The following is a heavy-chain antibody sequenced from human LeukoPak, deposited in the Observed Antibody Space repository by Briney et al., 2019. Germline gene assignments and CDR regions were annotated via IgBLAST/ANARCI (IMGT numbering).Heavy chain of an antibody. V-gene: IGHV3-23*01. CDR2: ISDTSGRL. Sequence: GGSLRLSCAASGFTFSNYAMTWVRQAPGKGLEWVSTISDTSGRLTHADSVLGRFTVSRDNSKNTLFLQMESLRAGDSAVYYCAKGPSGSSHHYFDYWGQGTLVTVSS. CDR1: GFTFSNYA. CDR3: AKGPSGSSHHYFDY. D-gene: IGHD6-19*01. J-gene: IGHJ4*02.